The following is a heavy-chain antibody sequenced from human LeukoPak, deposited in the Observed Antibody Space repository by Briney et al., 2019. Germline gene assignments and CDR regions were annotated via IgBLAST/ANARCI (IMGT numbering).Heavy chain of an antibody. CDR2: INHSGST. V-gene: IGHV4-34*01. D-gene: IGHD6-19*01. Sequence: PSETLSLTCAVYGGSFSGYYWGWIRQPPGKGLEWIGEINHSGSTNYNPSLKSRVTISVDTSKNQFSLKLSSVTAADTAVYYCARGQWLAAFDYWGQGTLVTVSS. CDR3: ARGQWLAAFDY. J-gene: IGHJ4*02. CDR1: GGSFSGYY.